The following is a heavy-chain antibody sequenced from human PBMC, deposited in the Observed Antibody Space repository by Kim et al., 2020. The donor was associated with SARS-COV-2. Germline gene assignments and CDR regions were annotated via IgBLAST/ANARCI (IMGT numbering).Heavy chain of an antibody. Sequence: SETLSLTCAVYGGSFSGSYWSWIRQPPGKGLEWIGEINHSGSTNYNPSLKSRVTISVDTSKNQFSLKLSSVTAADTAVYYCARGEIVVVTAMVTYYYYYYMDVWGKGTTVTVSS. CDR2: INHSGST. D-gene: IGHD2-21*02. CDR1: GGSFSGSY. J-gene: IGHJ6*03. V-gene: IGHV4-34*01. CDR3: ARGEIVVVTAMVTYYYYYYMDV.